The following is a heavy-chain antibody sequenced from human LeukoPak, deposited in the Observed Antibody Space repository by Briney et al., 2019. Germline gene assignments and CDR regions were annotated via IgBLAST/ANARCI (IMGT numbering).Heavy chain of an antibody. CDR1: GFTFDDYA. Sequence: GRSLRLSCAASGFTFDDYAMHWVRQAPGKGLEWVSGISWNSGSIGYADSVQGRFTISRDNAKNSLYLQMNSLRAEDSALYYCAKEAMDLAFDIWGQGTMVTVSS. D-gene: IGHD5-18*01. J-gene: IGHJ3*02. V-gene: IGHV3-9*01. CDR2: ISWNSGSI. CDR3: AKEAMDLAFDI.